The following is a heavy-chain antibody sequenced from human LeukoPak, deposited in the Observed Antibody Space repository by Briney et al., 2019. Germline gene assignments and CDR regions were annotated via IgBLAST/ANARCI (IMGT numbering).Heavy chain of an antibody. CDR2: INTNTGNP. CDR1: GYTFTSYA. J-gene: IGHJ3*02. V-gene: IGHV7-4-1*02. D-gene: IGHD3-22*01. Sequence: ASVKVSCRASGYTFTSYAMNWVRQAPGQGLEWMGWINTNTGNPTYAQGSTGRFVFSLDTSVSTAYLQISSLKAEDTAVYYCARDYFSRYYDSSGYSLYAFDIWGQGTMVTVSS. CDR3: ARDYFSRYYDSSGYSLYAFDI.